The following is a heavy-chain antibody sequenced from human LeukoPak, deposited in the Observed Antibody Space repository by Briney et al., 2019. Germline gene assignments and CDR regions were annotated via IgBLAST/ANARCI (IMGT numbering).Heavy chain of an antibody. D-gene: IGHD6-13*01. CDR1: GGSISSYY. J-gene: IGHJ4*02. Sequence: SETLSLTCTVSGGSISSYYWIWIRQPPGKGLEWIGYIYYSGSTNYNPSLKSRVTISVDTSKNQFSLKLSSVTAADTAVYYCARAGYSSSWYYGYWGQETLVTVSS. CDR2: IYYSGST. V-gene: IGHV4-59*01. CDR3: ARAGYSSSWYYGY.